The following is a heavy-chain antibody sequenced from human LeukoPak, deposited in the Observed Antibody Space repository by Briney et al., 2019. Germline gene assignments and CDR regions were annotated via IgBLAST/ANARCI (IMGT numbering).Heavy chain of an antibody. J-gene: IGHJ2*01. CDR1: GGSISSFY. CDR2: IYFSGST. D-gene: IGHD6-25*01. V-gene: IGHV4-59*01. Sequence: SETLSLTCAVSGGSISSFYWSWIRQPPGKGLEWIGYIYFSGSTNYNPSLTNPSLKSRVTISVDTSKNQFSLKLSSVTAADTAVYYCARYLAAGYFDLWGRGTLVTVSS. CDR3: ARYLAAGYFDL.